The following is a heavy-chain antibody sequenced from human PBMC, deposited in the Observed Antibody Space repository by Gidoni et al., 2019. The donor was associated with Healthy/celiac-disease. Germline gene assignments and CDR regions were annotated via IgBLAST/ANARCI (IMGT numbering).Heavy chain of an antibody. D-gene: IGHD3-10*01. CDR1: GFTFSSYG. V-gene: IGHV3-33*01. CDR3: ARGGILWFGELLEFDY. Sequence: QVQLVESGGGVVQPGRSLRLSCAASGFTFSSYGMHWVRQAPGKGLEWVAVIWYDGSNKYYADTVKGRFTISRDNSKNTLYLKMNSLRAEDTAVYYCARGGILWFGELLEFDYWGQGTLVTVSS. J-gene: IGHJ4*02. CDR2: IWYDGSNK.